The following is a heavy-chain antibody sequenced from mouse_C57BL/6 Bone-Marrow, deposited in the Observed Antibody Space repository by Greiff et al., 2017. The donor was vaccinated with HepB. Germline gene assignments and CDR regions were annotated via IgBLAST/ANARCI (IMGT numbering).Heavy chain of an antibody. CDR1: GYTFTDYY. D-gene: IGHD1-1*01. J-gene: IGHJ1*03. V-gene: IGHV1-26*01. Sequence: EVQLQQSGPELVKPGASVKISCKASGYTFTDYYMNWVKQSHGKSLEWIGDINPNNGGTSYNQKFKGKATLTVDKSSSTAYMELRSLTSEDSAVYYCARRVGLYYYGPYWYFDVWGTGTTVTVSS. CDR3: ARRVGLYYYGPYWYFDV. CDR2: INPNNGGT.